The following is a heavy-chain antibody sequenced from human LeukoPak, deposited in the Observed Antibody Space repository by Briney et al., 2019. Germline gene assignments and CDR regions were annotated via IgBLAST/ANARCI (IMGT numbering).Heavy chain of an antibody. D-gene: IGHD1-26*01. CDR1: GFTFSSYA. Sequence: PGGSLRLSCAASGFTFSSYAMHWVRQAPGKGLEWVAVISYDGSNKYYADSVKGRFTISRDNSKNTLYLQMNSLRAEDTAVYYCARGIYPRSWTDAFDIWGQGTMVTVSS. J-gene: IGHJ3*02. CDR2: ISYDGSNK. V-gene: IGHV3-30*04. CDR3: ARGIYPRSWTDAFDI.